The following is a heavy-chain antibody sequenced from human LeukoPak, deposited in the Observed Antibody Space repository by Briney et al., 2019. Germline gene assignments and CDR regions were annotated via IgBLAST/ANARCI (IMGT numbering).Heavy chain of an antibody. Sequence: GGSLRLSCAASGFTVSNTYMSWVRQAPGKGLEWVSIIYSAGNTYYADSVEGRFTISRDNSKNTLYLQMNSLRVEDTAVYYCARGYNYVPGYWGQGTLVSVSS. CDR1: GFTVSNTY. CDR3: ARGYNYVPGY. V-gene: IGHV3-53*01. D-gene: IGHD5-18*01. CDR2: IYSAGNT. J-gene: IGHJ4*02.